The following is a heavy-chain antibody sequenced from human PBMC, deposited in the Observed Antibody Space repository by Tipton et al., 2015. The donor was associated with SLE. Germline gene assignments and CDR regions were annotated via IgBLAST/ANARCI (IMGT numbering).Heavy chain of an antibody. CDR1: GGSISSYY. V-gene: IGHV4-59*12. J-gene: IGHJ4*02. D-gene: IGHD3-3*01. CDR2: VDYRGRT. CDR3: ARGFYYDFWSSYSNDKGPRTYYFDS. Sequence: TLSLTCTVSGGSISSYYWSWIRQPPGGGLEWIGSVDYRGRTSYNPTLSNRVTTSLHTSRDQFSLKVNSLTDADTATYYCARGFYYDFWSSYSNDKGPRTYYFDSWGPGTLVTVSS.